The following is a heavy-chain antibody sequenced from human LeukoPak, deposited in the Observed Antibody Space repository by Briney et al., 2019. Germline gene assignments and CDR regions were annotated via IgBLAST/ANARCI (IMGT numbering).Heavy chain of an antibody. Sequence: WETLSLTCAVSGDSINGGGYYWSWIRQHPGKGLEWIGYIYYSGSTNYSPSLKSRVTISVDTSKNQFSLRLSSVTAADTAVYYCAGDHLALNALDIWGQGTMVTVSS. CDR2: IYYSGST. CDR3: AGDHLALNALDI. J-gene: IGHJ3*02. V-gene: IGHV4-61*08. CDR1: GDSINGGGYY.